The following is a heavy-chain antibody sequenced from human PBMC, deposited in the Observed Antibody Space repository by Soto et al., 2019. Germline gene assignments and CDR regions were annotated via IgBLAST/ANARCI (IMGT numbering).Heavy chain of an antibody. Sequence: GGSLRLSCAASGFTFSNAWMSWVRQAPGKGLEWVGRIKSKGSGGTTDYPAPVKGRFTISRDDSKNTLYLQMNSLKTEDTGVYYCCWSASVNYYFDHWGHGTVATVSS. V-gene: IGHV3-15*01. CDR3: CWSASVNYYFDH. CDR1: GFTFSNAW. J-gene: IGHJ4*01. CDR2: IKSKGSGGTT. D-gene: IGHD3-3*01.